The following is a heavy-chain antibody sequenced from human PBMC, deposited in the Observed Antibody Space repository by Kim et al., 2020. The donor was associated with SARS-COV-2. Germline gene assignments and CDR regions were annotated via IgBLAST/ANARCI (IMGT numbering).Heavy chain of an antibody. D-gene: IGHD3-22*01. CDR3: ARKDYDGSGFYYFDY. Sequence: QNFQGRVSFTRDTSASTAYMELSSLRSEDTAVYYCARKDYDGSGFYYFDYWGQGTLVTVSS. V-gene: IGHV1-3*01. J-gene: IGHJ4*02.